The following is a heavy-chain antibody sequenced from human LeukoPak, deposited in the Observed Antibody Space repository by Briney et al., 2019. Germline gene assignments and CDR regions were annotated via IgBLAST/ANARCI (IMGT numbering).Heavy chain of an antibody. CDR3: ATEEIRQWLVRNDY. CDR2: VDPEDGET. J-gene: IGHJ4*02. V-gene: IGHV1-69-2*01. CDR1: GYTFTVYY. Sequence: ASVKISCKVSGYTFTVYYMHWVQQAPGKGLEWMGLVDPEDGETIYAEKFQGRVTITADTSTDTAYMELSSLRSEDTAVYYCATEEIRQWLVRNDYWGQGTLVTVSS. D-gene: IGHD6-19*01.